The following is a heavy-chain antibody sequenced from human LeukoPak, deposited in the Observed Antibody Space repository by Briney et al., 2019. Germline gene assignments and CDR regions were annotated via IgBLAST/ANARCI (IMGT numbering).Heavy chain of an antibody. V-gene: IGHV4-59*08. D-gene: IGHD1-1*01. Sequence: PSETLSLTCTVSRGSISSFYWSWIRQPPGKGLEWIGYIYYTGSTNYNPSLKSRVTISVDTSKNQFSLKLSSVTAADTAVYYCTRRGRNNWGEGNDYWGQGTLVTVSS. CDR3: TRRGRNNWGEGNDY. J-gene: IGHJ4*02. CDR1: RGSISSFY. CDR2: IYYTGST.